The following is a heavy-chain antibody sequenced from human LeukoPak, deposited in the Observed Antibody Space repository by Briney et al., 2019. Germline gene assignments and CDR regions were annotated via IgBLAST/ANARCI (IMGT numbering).Heavy chain of an antibody. V-gene: IGHV1-69*13. CDR1: GGTFISYA. CDR3: ARDRPAGSSHDMDV. D-gene: IGHD2-15*01. J-gene: IGHJ6*02. CDR2: IIPIFGTA. Sequence: SVKVSCKASGGTFISYAISWVRQAPGQGLEWMGGIIPIFGTANYAQKFQGRVTITADESTSTAYMEVRSLRSDDTAVYYCARDRPAGSSHDMDVWGQGTTVTVSS.